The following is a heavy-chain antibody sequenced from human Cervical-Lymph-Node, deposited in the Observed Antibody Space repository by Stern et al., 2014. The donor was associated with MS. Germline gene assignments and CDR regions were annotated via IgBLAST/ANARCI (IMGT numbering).Heavy chain of an antibody. CDR2: IIPMFGTT. Sequence: QMQLVQSGAEVKKPGSSVKVSCKASGDIFTKNGFSWVRQAPGQGLEWVGTIIPMFGTTNYAQRLKGRVTISADKSTNTAYLHLSSLRSDDTAVYYCARAAGIDMYVRGYYFDYWGQGTVVTVSS. D-gene: IGHD2-21*01. J-gene: IGHJ4*02. V-gene: IGHV1-69*06. CDR1: GDIFTKNG. CDR3: ARAAGIDMYVRGYYFDY.